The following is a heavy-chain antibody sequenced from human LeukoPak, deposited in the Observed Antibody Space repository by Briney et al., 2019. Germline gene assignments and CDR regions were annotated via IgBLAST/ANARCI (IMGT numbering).Heavy chain of an antibody. CDR3: ARDVEEYSSSWGDNWFDP. CDR2: INPNSGGT. J-gene: IGHJ5*02. V-gene: IGHV1-2*02. D-gene: IGHD6-6*01. CDR1: GYTFTGYY. Sequence: ASVKVSCEASGYTFTGYYMHWVRQAPGQGLEWMGWINPNSGGTNYAQKFQGRVTMTRDTSISTAYMELSRLRSDDTAVYYCARDVEEYSSSWGDNWFDPWGQGTLVTVTS.